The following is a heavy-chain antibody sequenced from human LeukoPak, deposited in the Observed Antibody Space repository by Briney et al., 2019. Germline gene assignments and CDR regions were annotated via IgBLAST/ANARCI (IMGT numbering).Heavy chain of an antibody. V-gene: IGHV3-23*01. Sequence: GGSLRLSCAASGFTFSNYAMSWVRQAPGKGLEWVSSISGSGDKTYHADSVKGRFTISRDNSKNTLYLQMNSLRAGDTAVYYCAKDWTGTKPFDLWGRGTLVTVSS. D-gene: IGHD3/OR15-3a*01. CDR1: GFTFSNYA. J-gene: IGHJ2*01. CDR2: ISGSGDKT. CDR3: AKDWTGTKPFDL.